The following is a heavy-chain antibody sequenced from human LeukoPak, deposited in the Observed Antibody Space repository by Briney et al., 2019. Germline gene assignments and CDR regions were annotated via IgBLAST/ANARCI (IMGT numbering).Heavy chain of an antibody. V-gene: IGHV1-18*01. J-gene: IGHJ4*02. CDR2: ISAYNGNT. CDR1: GYTFTSYG. Sequence: ASVKVSCEASGYTFTSYGISWVRQAPGQGLEWMGWISAYNGNTNYAQKLQGRVTMTTDTSTSTAYMELRSLRSDDTAVYYCARAMIAVAGPGHFDYWGQGTLVTVSS. CDR3: ARAMIAVAGPGHFDY. D-gene: IGHD6-19*01.